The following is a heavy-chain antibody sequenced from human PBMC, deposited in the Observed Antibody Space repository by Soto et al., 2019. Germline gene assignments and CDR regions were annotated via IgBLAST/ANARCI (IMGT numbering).Heavy chain of an antibody. J-gene: IGHJ6*03. V-gene: IGHV4-39*01. Sequence: QLQLQESGPGLAKPSETLSLTCTVSGGSISSSTSYWGWIRQPPGKGLEWIGSINYSGSTYYSPSLKSRVTISADTSKNQFSLKLSSVTAADTAVYYCARPVNYYYYYMDVWGKGTMVTVSS. CDR1: GGSISSSTSY. CDR2: INYSGST. CDR3: ARPVNYYYYYMDV.